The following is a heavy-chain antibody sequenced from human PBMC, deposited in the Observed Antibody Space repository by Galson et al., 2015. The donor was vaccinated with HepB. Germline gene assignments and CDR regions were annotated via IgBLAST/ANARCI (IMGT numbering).Heavy chain of an antibody. D-gene: IGHD6-19*01. CDR1: GFTFSSYW. CDR3: ARDRISIAVAGTPPDY. J-gene: IGHJ4*02. Sequence: SLRLSCAASGFTFSSYWMTWVRQAPGKGLEWVANIKQDGSEKYYVDSVKGRFTISRDNAKNSLYLQMNSLRAEDTAVYYCARDRISIAVAGTPPDYWGQGTLVTVSS. CDR2: IKQDGSEK. V-gene: IGHV3-7*03.